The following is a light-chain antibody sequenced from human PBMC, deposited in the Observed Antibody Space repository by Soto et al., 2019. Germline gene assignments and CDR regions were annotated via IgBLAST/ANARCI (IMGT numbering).Light chain of an antibody. V-gene: IGKV3-11*01. Sequence: EIVLTQSPATLSSSPGERATLSCRASQSVSSSLAWYQQKPGQAPRLLIYGASNRAGGIPARFSGSGSGTDFTLNISSLEPEDFEVYYCQQRSNWPVTFGQGTRLEIK. CDR2: GAS. CDR3: QQRSNWPVT. CDR1: QSVSSS. J-gene: IGKJ5*01.